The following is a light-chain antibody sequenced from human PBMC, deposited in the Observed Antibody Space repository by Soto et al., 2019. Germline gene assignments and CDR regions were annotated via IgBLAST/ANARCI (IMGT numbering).Light chain of an antibody. V-gene: IGLV2-14*01. CDR2: DVS. Sequence: QSVLNQPASVSGSPGQWITISCTRTSSDVGGYNYVSWYQQHPGKAPKLMIYDVSNRPSGVSNRFSGSKSGNTASLTISGLQAEDEADYYCSSYTSSSTLYVFGTGTKVTVL. CDR1: SSDVGGYNY. CDR3: SSYTSSSTLYV. J-gene: IGLJ1*01.